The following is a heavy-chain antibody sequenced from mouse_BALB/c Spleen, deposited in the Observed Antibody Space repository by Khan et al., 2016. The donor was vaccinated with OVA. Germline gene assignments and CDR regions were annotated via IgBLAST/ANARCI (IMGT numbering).Heavy chain of an antibody. CDR2: INSGSTYT. Sequence: EVELVESGGGLVRPGGSLKLSCAASGFSFTTYTMSWVRQTPERRLEWVATINSGSTYTYYPDSVKGRFTISRDNAKNTLYLQMSRLQSEDTAMYYCTRDGNYSHWYFDVWGAGTTVTVSS. V-gene: IGHV5-6-4*01. D-gene: IGHD2-1*01. J-gene: IGHJ1*01. CDR3: TRDGNYSHWYFDV. CDR1: GFSFTTYT.